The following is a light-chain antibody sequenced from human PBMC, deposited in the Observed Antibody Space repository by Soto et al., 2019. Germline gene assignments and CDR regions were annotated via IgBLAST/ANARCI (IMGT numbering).Light chain of an antibody. CDR1: SSNIGAGYD. CDR2: ANT. J-gene: IGLJ1*01. CDR3: ISYTGSTTVYV. Sequence: QSVLTQPPSVSGAPGQRVTISCTGSSSNIGAGYDVHWYQQLPGTAPKLLIYANTNRPSGVSNRFSGSKSGNTASLTISGLQAEDEADYYCISYTGSTTVYVFGGGTKVTVL. V-gene: IGLV1-40*01.